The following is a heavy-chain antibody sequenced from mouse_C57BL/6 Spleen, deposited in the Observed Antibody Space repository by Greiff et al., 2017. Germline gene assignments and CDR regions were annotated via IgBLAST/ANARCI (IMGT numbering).Heavy chain of an antibody. CDR2: IYPRDGSN. J-gene: IGHJ3*01. Sequence: VQLLQSDAGLVQPGASVKISCTVSGYTFTDYTIHWVKQRPEQGLEWIGYIYPRDGSNKYNEKFKGKATLTADKTTSTDYVQLNSLTSEASAVYCCARRSWAWFAYWGQGTLVTVSA. CDR1: GYTFTDYT. D-gene: IGHD4-1*01. CDR3: ARRSWAWFAY. V-gene: IGHV1-78*01.